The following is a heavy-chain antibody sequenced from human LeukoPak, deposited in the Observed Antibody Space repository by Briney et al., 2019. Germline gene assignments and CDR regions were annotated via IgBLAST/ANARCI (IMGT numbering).Heavy chain of an antibody. CDR1: GYSISSGYY. Sequence: KPSETLSLTCTVSGYSISSGYYWGWIRPPPGKGLEWIGSIYHSGSTYYNPSLKSRVTISVDTSKNQFSLKLSSVTAADTAVYYCARRPMRYQLLPGRGYFDYWGQGTLVTVSS. CDR3: ARRPMRYQLLPGRGYFDY. V-gene: IGHV4-38-2*02. CDR2: IYHSGST. J-gene: IGHJ4*02. D-gene: IGHD2-2*01.